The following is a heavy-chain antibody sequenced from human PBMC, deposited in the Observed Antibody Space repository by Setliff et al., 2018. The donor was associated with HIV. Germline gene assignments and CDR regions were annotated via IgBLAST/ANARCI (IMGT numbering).Heavy chain of an antibody. CDR1: GGSISSYY. J-gene: IGHJ6*03. D-gene: IGHD3-10*01. CDR3: ARHLYYGSGYYYYMDV. V-gene: IGHV4-4*07. CDR2: IYTSGST. Sequence: SETLSLTCTVSGGSISSYYWSWIRQPAGKGLEWIGRIYTSGSTNYNPSLKSRVTMSVDTSKNQFSLKLSPVTAADTAVYYCARHLYYGSGYYYYMDVWGKGTTVTVS.